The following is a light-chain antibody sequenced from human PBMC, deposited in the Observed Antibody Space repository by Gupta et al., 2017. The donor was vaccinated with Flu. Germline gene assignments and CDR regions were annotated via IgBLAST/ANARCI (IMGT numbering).Light chain of an antibody. V-gene: IGKV3-11*01. CDR2: DAS. CDR3: QQRSNWPPLLT. CDR1: QSVSSY. J-gene: IGKJ4*01. Sequence: IVLTQSPATLSLSPGERATLSCRASQSVSSYLAWYQQKPGQAPRLLIYDASNRATGIPARFSGSGSGTDFTLTISSLEPEDFAVYYCQQRSNWPPLLTFGGGTKVEIK.